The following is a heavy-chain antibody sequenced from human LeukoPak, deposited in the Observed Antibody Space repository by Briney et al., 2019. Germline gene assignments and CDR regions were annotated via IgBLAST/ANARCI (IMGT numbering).Heavy chain of an antibody. CDR3: AKDLDSFLLGY. J-gene: IGHJ4*02. D-gene: IGHD3/OR15-3a*01. CDR1: GLTFSSYG. Sequence: GGSLRLSCAASGLTFSSYGMPWVRQAPGKGLEWVAVISYDGSNKYYADSVKGRFTISRDNSKNTLYLQMNSLRAEDTAVYYCAKDLDSFLLGYWGQGTLVTVSS. CDR2: ISYDGSNK. V-gene: IGHV3-30*18.